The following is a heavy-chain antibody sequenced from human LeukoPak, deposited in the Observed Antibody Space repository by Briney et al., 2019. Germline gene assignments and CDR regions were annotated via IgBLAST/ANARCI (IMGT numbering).Heavy chain of an antibody. V-gene: IGHV1-18*01. CDR2: ISAYNGNT. CDR3: ARTYYDFWSGYWNNWFDP. Sequence: ASVKVSCKASGYTFTSYGISWVRQAPGQGLEWMGWISAYNGNTNYAQKLQGRVTITADESTSTAYMELSSLRSEDTAVYYCARTYYDFWSGYWNNWFDPWGQGTLVTVSS. J-gene: IGHJ5*02. CDR1: GYTFTSYG. D-gene: IGHD3-3*01.